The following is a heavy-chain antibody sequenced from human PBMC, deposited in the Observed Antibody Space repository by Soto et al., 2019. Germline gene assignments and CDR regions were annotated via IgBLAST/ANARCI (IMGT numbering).Heavy chain of an antibody. CDR3: ARDIVVVMTGYYYGMDV. CDR2: MNPNSGNT. D-gene: IGHD3-22*01. Sequence: GASVKVSCKASGYTFTSYDINWVRQATGQGLEWMGWMNPNSGNTGYAQKFQGRVTMTRNTSISTAYMELSSLRSEDTAAYYCARDIVVVMTGYYYGMDVWGQGTTVTVSS. V-gene: IGHV1-8*01. J-gene: IGHJ6*02. CDR1: GYTFTSYD.